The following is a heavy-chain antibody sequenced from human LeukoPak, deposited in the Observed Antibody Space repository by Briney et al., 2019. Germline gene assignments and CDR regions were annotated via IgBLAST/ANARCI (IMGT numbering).Heavy chain of an antibody. CDR3: ARIPQDYYGSGSYYNFDY. V-gene: IGHV1-18*01. CDR2: ISAYNGNT. Sequence: EASVKVSCKASGYTFTSYGISWVRQAPGQGLEWMGWISAYNGNTNYAQKLQGRVTRTTDTSTSTAYMELRSLRSDDTAVYYCARIPQDYYGSGSYYNFDYWGQGTLVTVSS. CDR1: GYTFTSYG. J-gene: IGHJ4*02. D-gene: IGHD3-10*01.